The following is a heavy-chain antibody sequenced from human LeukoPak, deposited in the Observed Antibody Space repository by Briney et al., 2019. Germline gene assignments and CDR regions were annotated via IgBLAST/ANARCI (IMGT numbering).Heavy chain of an antibody. CDR1: GGSISSSNW. Sequence: SETLSLTCAVSGGSISSSNWWSWVRQPPGKGLEWIGEIYHSGSTNYNPSLKSRVTISVDTSKNQFSLKLSSVTAADTAVYYCARFGDIVVAKYRDNGAFDIWGQGTMVTVSS. J-gene: IGHJ3*02. CDR3: ARFGDIVVAKYRDNGAFDI. D-gene: IGHD2-2*01. V-gene: IGHV4-4*02. CDR2: IYHSGST.